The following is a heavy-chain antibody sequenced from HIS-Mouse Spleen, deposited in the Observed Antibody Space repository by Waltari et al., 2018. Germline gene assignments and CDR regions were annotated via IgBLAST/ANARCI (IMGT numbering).Heavy chain of an antibody. Sequence: QVQLVESGGGVVQPGRSLRLSCAASGFTFSSYAMHWVRQAPGKGVEWVAVIAYDGSNKYYADSVKGRFTISRDNSKNTLYLQMNSLRAEDTAVYYCARGGIAARPKAFDIWGQGTMVTVSS. V-gene: IGHV3-30*04. CDR3: ARGGIAARPKAFDI. CDR2: IAYDGSNK. CDR1: GFTFSSYA. J-gene: IGHJ3*02. D-gene: IGHD6-6*01.